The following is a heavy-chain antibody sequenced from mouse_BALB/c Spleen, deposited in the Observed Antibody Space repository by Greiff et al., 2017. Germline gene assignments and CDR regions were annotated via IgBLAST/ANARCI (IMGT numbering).Heavy chain of an antibody. J-gene: IGHJ4*01. CDR3: ARLNSSYYYGSSYDYAMDY. CDR1: GFTFSSYT. V-gene: IGHV5-12-2*01. Sequence: EVQRVESGGGLVQPGGSLKLSCAASGFTFSSYTMSWVRQTPEKRLEWVAYISNGGGSTYYPDTVKGRFTISRDNAKNTLYLQMSSLKSEDTAMYYCARLNSSYYYGSSYDYAMDYWGQGTSVTVSS. D-gene: IGHD1-1*01. CDR2: ISNGGGST.